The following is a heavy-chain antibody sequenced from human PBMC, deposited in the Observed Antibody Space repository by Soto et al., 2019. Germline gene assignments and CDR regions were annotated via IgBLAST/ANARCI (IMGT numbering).Heavy chain of an antibody. CDR3: ARDGRHYDVDY. CDR2: ISNDGSTT. D-gene: IGHD5-12*01. Sequence: LVESGGGVAQPGRSLRLSCATSGFRFSPSGMHWVRQAPGKGLEWVAIISNDGSTTYYADSVKGRFTISRDNSKNTLYLQMNSLRDEDTAVYYCARDGRHYDVDYWGQGTLVTVSS. CDR1: GFRFSPSG. V-gene: IGHV3-33*05. J-gene: IGHJ4*02.